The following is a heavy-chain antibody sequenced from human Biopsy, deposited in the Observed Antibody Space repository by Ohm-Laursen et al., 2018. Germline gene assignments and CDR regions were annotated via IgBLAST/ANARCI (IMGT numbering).Heavy chain of an antibody. D-gene: IGHD2-15*01. J-gene: IGHJ4*02. V-gene: IGHV3-11*01. CDR2: INSSGSTK. CDR1: GFPVSDYY. Sequence: SLRLSCAASGFPVSDYYMSWIRQAPGRGLEWVSDINSSGSTKYHAESVKGRFTISRDNAMNSLYLQMNSLRAEDTAVYYCSRAVGIAAAPIDYWGQGTLVTVSS. CDR3: SRAVGIAAAPIDY.